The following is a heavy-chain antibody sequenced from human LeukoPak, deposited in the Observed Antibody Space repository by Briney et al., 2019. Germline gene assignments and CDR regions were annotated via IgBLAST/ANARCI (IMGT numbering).Heavy chain of an antibody. CDR1: GGSFSGYY. Sequence: PSETLSLTCAVYGGSFSGYYWSWIRQPPGKGLEWIGEINHSGSTNYNPSLKSRVTISVDTSKNQFSLKLSSVIAADTAVYYCARLWSTDCSGGSCPHQPNYWGQGTLVTVSS. D-gene: IGHD2-15*01. CDR3: ARLWSTDCSGGSCPHQPNY. J-gene: IGHJ4*02. V-gene: IGHV4-34*01. CDR2: INHSGST.